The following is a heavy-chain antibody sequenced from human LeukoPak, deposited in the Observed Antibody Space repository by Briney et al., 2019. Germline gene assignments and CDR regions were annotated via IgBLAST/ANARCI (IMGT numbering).Heavy chain of an antibody. CDR1: GGSFSGYY. CDR3: ARVSGWYYYYYMDV. D-gene: IGHD6-19*01. Sequence: SETLSLTCAVYGGSFSGYYWSWIRQPPGKGLEWIGSIYYSVSTYDNPSLKSRVTISVDTSKNQFSLKLSSVTAADTAVYYCARVSGWYYYYYMDVWGKGTTVTISS. V-gene: IGHV4-34*01. CDR2: IYYSVST. J-gene: IGHJ6*03.